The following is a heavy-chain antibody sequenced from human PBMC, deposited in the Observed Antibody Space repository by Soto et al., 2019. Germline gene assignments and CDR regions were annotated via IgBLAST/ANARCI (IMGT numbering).Heavy chain of an antibody. CDR3: ARRKERSGPYYLDY. V-gene: IGHV1-8*02. J-gene: IGHJ4*02. Sequence: ASVKVSCKASGFSFTGYYIHWLRQAPGQGLEWMGWMNPNTGNTGYAQPFRGRITMTRNTSITTAYMELSSLTSEDTAVYFCARRKERSGPYYLDYWGQGTLVTVSS. CDR2: MNPNTGNT. CDR1: GFSFTGYY. D-gene: IGHD6-25*01.